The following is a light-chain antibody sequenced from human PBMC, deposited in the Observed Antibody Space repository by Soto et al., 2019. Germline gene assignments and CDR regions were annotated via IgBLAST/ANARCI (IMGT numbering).Light chain of an antibody. CDR2: GAS. Sequence: EIVLTQSPATLSLSPGERATLSCRASQSVSSNLAWYQQKPGQAPRLLIYGASTRATGIPARFSGSGSGTEFTLTISRLGPEDFAVYYCQQYGSSQTFGQGTKVDIK. J-gene: IGKJ1*01. V-gene: IGKV3-20*01. CDR3: QQYGSSQT. CDR1: QSVSSN.